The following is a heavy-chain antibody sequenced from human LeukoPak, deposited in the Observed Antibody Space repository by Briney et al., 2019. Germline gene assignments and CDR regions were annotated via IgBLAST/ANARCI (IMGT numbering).Heavy chain of an antibody. CDR2: INHSGST. V-gene: IGHV4-34*01. CDR3: ARGPHRVVVPAAPPNWFDP. CDR1: GGSFSGYY. Sequence: SETLSLTCAVYGGSFSGYYWSWIRQPPGKGLEWIGEINHSGSTNYNPSLKSRVTISVDTSKNQFSLKLSSVTAADTAVYYCARGPHRVVVPAAPPNWFDPWGQGTLVTVSS. J-gene: IGHJ5*02. D-gene: IGHD2-2*01.